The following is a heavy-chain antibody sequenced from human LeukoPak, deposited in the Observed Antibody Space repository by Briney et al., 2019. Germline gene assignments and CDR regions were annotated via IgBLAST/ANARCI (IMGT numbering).Heavy chain of an antibody. CDR2: IYYSGST. D-gene: IGHD5-24*01. V-gene: IGHV4-59*01. CDR1: GGSISSYY. J-gene: IGHJ4*02. Sequence: KSSETLSLTCTVSGGSISSYYRSWIRHPPGKGLEWIGYIYYSGSTNYNPSLKSRVTISVDTSKNQFSLKLSSVTAADTAVYYCAREALEMATIYADYWGQGTPVTVSS. CDR3: AREALEMATIYADY.